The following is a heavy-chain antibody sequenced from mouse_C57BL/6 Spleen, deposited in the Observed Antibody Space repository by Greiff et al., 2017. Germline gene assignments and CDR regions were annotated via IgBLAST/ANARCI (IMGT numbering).Heavy chain of an antibody. CDR2: ISYDGSN. Sequence: EVQLQESGPGLVKPSQSLSLTCSVTGYSITSGYYWNWIRQFPGNKLEWMGYISYDGSNNYNPSLKNRISITRDTSKNQFFLKLNSVTTEDTATYYCARDGDDGYYGGQGTLVTVSA. J-gene: IGHJ3*01. CDR1: GYSITSGYY. CDR3: ARDGDDGYY. D-gene: IGHD2-3*01. V-gene: IGHV3-6*01.